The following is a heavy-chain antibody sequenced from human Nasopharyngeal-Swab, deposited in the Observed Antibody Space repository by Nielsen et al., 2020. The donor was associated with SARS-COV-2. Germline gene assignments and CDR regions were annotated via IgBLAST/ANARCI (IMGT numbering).Heavy chain of an antibody. CDR2: ISGSGGST. D-gene: IGHD3-16*01. J-gene: IGHJ3*02. CDR1: GFTFSSYA. CDR3: ANSKAPGEGAFDI. V-gene: IGHV3-23*01. Sequence: GESLKISCAASGFTFSSYAMSWVRQAPGKGLEWVSAISGSGGSTYYADSVKGRFTISRDNSKNTLYLQMNSLRAEDTAVYYCANSKAPGEGAFDIWGQGTMVTVSS.